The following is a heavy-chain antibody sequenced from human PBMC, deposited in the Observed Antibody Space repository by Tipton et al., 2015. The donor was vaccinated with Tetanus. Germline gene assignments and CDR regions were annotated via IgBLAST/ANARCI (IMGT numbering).Heavy chain of an antibody. CDR1: GGSISSGGYY. CDR3: ARDPQFCTGSTCHSFDF. V-gene: IGHV4-31*03. CDR2: IYYSGST. Sequence: TPSFTCSVSGGSISSGGYYWSWIRQHPGKGLEWIGYIYYSGSTYYNPSLKSRVTISVDTSKNQFSLKLSSVTAADTAVYYCARDPQFCTGSTCHSFDFWGQGTLVTVSS. D-gene: IGHD2-8*02. J-gene: IGHJ4*02.